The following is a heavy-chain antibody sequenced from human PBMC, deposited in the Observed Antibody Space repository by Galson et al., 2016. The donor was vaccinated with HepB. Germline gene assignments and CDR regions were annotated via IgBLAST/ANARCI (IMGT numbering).Heavy chain of an antibody. CDR3: ARPSGKYSGAFDI. CDR1: GFRFSEHY. D-gene: IGHD2/OR15-2a*01. Sequence: SLRLSCAASGFRFSEHYMDWVRQAPGKGLEWVGRTRNKVNSYTTEYAASVKGRFTISRDDSKNSLYLQMNSLKTEDTALYYCARPSGKYSGAFDIWGQGTTVTVSS. CDR2: TRNKVNSYTT. J-gene: IGHJ3*02. V-gene: IGHV3-72*01.